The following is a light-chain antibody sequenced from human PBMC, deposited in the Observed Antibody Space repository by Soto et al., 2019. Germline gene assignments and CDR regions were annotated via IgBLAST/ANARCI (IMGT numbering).Light chain of an antibody. CDR2: EVR. CDR1: SSDVGAYNY. Sequence: HSVLTQPASVSGSPGQSITISYTGTSSDVGAYNYVSWYQQYPGRAPKVIIFEVRKRPSGVSTRFSGSKSGDTASLTISGLQAEDEADYYCSSYRSSTTFVFGTGTKVTV. CDR3: SSYRSSTTFV. J-gene: IGLJ1*01. V-gene: IGLV2-14*01.